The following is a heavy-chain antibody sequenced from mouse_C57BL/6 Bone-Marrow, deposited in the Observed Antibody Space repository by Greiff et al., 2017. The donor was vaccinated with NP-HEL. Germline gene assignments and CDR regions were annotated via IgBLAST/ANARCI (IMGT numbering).Heavy chain of an antibody. D-gene: IGHD2-12*01. CDR3: ARSPSYYSFAY. CDR2: IYWDDDK. Sequence: QVTLKECGPGILQSSQTLSLTCSFSGFSLSTSGMGVSWIRQPSGKGLEWLAHIYWDDDKRYNPSLKSRLTISKDTSRNQVFLKITSVDTADTATYYCARSPSYYSFAYWGQGTLVTVSA. CDR1: GFSLSTSGMG. V-gene: IGHV8-12*01. J-gene: IGHJ3*01.